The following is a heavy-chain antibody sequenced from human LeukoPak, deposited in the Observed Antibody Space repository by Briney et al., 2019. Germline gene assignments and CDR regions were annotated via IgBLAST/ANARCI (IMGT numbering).Heavy chain of an antibody. Sequence: PSETLSLTCTVSGDSISSSTYYWGWIRQPPGKGLEWIGSIYYSGSTYYNPSLKSRVTMSVDTSKNQFSLKLSSVPAADTAVYYCARRGSYYRVDYWGLGTLVTVSS. V-gene: IGHV4-39*01. CDR3: ARRGSYYRVDY. CDR2: IYYSGST. D-gene: IGHD1-26*01. J-gene: IGHJ4*02. CDR1: GDSISSSTYY.